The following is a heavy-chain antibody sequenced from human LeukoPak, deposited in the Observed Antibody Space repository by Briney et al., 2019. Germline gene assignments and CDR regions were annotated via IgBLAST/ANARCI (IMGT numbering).Heavy chain of an antibody. D-gene: IGHD2-15*01. CDR3: ARSNGYCSGGSCYQDY. CDR2: IYPGDSDT. J-gene: IGHJ4*02. CDR1: GYRFTNYW. V-gene: IGHV5-51*01. Sequence: GESLKISCKASGYRFTNYWIGWVRQMPGKGLEWMGIIYPGDSDTRYSPSFQGQVTISADKSISTAYLQWSSLEASDTAMYYCARSNGYCSGGSCYQDYWGQGTLVTVSS.